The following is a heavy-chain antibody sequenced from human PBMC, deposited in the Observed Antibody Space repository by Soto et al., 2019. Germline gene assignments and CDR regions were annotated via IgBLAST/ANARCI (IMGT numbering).Heavy chain of an antibody. J-gene: IGHJ4*02. Sequence: GGSLRLSCEASGFSFNTYNMNWVRQAPEKGLEWVSAINGRGNYIYYADSVKGRITIAGENDKNSLLLQMNGLRVEDAVVYYCGREDEIAGATSAFDYWGQGTTVTVYS. V-gene: IGHV3-21*06. CDR2: INGRGNYI. CDR3: GREDEIAGATSAFDY. CDR1: GFSFNTYN. D-gene: IGHD1-26*01.